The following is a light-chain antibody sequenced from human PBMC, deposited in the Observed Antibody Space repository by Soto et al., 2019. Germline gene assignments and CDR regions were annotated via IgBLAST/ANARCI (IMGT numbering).Light chain of an antibody. CDR2: GAS. CDR1: QSVSSN. J-gene: IGKJ1*01. CDR3: QQYSNWPVT. V-gene: IGKV3-15*01. Sequence: EIVMTQSSATLSVSPGERATLSCRASQSVSSNLAWYKQKPGQAPRLLIYGASTRATGIPVRFSGSGSGTESALTISSRQSEDFAVYYCQQYSNWPVTFGQGTKVEIK.